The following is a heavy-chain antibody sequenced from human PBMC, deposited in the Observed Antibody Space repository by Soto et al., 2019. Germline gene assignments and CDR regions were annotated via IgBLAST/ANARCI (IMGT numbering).Heavy chain of an antibody. D-gene: IGHD6-19*01. CDR3: ARGRARGWSDGRLDY. CDR2: INHSGST. J-gene: IGHJ4*02. V-gene: IGHV4-34*01. CDR1: GGSFSGYY. Sequence: QVQLQQWGAGLLKPSETLSLTCAVYGGSFSGYYWRWIRQPPGKGLEWIGEINHSGSTNYNPSLKGRVTISVDTSKNQFSLNLRSVTAADTAEYCCARGRARGWSDGRLDYWGQGTLVTVFS.